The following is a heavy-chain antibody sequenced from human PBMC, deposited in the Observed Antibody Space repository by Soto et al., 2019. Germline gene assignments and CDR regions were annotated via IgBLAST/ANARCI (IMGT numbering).Heavy chain of an antibody. CDR2: IYYSGST. J-gene: IGHJ6*02. CDR3: ARDKRDYGDYGGNYYGMDV. CDR1: GGSFSGYY. D-gene: IGHD4-17*01. V-gene: IGHV4-30-4*01. Sequence: SETLSLTCAVYGGSFSGYYWSWIRQPPGKGLEWIGYIYYSGSTYYNPSLKSRVTISVDTSKNQFSLKLSSVTAADTAVYYCARDKRDYGDYGGNYYGMDVWGQGTTVTVSS.